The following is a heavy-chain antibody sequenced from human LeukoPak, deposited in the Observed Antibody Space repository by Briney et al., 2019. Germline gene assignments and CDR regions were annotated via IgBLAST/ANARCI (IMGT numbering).Heavy chain of an antibody. CDR1: GGSISSGGYY. D-gene: IGHD5-18*01. CDR2: IYYSGST. Sequence: SETLSLTCTVSGGSISSGGYYWSWIRQHPGKGLEWIGYIYYSGSTYYNPSLKSRVTISVDTFKNQFSLKLSSVTAADTAVYYCARDRSYGPIDYWGQGTLVTVSS. J-gene: IGHJ4*02. V-gene: IGHV4-31*03. CDR3: ARDRSYGPIDY.